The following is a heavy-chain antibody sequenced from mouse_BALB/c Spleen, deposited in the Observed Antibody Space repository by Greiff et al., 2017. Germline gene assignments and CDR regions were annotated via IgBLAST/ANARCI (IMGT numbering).Heavy chain of an antibody. CDR2: IDPANGNT. D-gene: IGHD2-1*01. CDR1: GFNIKDTY. V-gene: IGHV14-3*02. CDR3: ASSYGNYGAY. J-gene: IGHJ3*01. Sequence: EVKLMESGAELVKPGASVKLSCTASGFNIKDTYMHWVKQRPEQGLEWIGRIDPANGNTKYDPKFQGKATITADTSSNTAYLQLSSLTSEDTAVYYCASSYGNYGAYWGQGTLVTVSA.